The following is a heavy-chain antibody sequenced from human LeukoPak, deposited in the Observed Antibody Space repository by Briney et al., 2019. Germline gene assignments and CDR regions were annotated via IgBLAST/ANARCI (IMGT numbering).Heavy chain of an antibody. CDR3: ARLNTAMGSYYFDY. CDR1: GGSISSSSYY. J-gene: IGHJ4*02. CDR2: IYYSGST. Sequence: SETLSLTCTVSGGSISSSSYYRGWIRQPPGKGLEWIGTIYYSGSTYYNPSLKSRVTISVDASKNQFSLKLSSVTAADTAVYYCARLNTAMGSYYFDYWGQGTLVTVSS. V-gene: IGHV4-39*01. D-gene: IGHD5-18*01.